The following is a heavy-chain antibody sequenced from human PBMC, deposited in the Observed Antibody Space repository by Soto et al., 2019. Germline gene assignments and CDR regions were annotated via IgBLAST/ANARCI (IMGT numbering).Heavy chain of an antibody. D-gene: IGHD1-26*01. V-gene: IGHV3-7*03. J-gene: IGHJ5*02. CDR1: GFTFSSYW. Sequence: PGGSLRLSCAASGFTFSSYWMSWVRQAPGKGLEWVANIKQDGSEKYYVDSVKGRFTISRDNAKNSLYLQMSSLKASDTAMYYCATTLPPSGSSFFSWFDPWGQGTLVTVSS. CDR2: IKQDGSEK. CDR3: ATTLPPSGSSFFSWFDP.